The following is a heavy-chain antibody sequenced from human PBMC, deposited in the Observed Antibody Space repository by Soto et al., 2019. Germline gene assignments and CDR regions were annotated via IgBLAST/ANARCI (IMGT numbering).Heavy chain of an antibody. CDR3: ATLTGGSYTPFDY. Sequence: QVQLVESGGGVVQPGRSLRLSCAASGFTFSSYGMHWVRQAPGKGLEWVAVIWYDGSNKYYADSVKGRFTISRDNSKNTLYLQMNSLRAEDTAVYYCATLTGGSYTPFDYWGQGTLVTVSS. J-gene: IGHJ4*02. V-gene: IGHV3-33*01. CDR1: GFTFSSYG. D-gene: IGHD3-16*01. CDR2: IWYDGSNK.